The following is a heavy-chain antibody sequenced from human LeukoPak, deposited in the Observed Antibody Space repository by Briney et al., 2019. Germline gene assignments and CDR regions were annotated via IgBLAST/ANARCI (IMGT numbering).Heavy chain of an antibody. CDR2: IIPIFGTA. V-gene: IGHV1-69*13. CDR1: GYTFTGYY. D-gene: IGHD5-18*01. CDR3: ARAHEGYSYGFASHYFDY. Sequence: SVKVSCKASGYTFTGYYMHWVRQAPGQGLEWMGGIIPIFGTANYAQKFQGRVTITADESTSTAYMELSSLRSEDTAVYYCARAHEGYSYGFASHYFDYWGQGTLVTVSS. J-gene: IGHJ4*02.